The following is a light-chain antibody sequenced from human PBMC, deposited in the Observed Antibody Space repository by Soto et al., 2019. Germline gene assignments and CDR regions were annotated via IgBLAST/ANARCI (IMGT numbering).Light chain of an antibody. Sequence: EIGMTQSAATLSVSPGERATLSCRASQSVSSNLAWYQQKPGQAPRLLIYGAFTRATGIPVRLSGSGSGTEFTLTISSLQTEDFEVYYCQQYNNWPRTFGQGTKVEI. V-gene: IGKV3-15*01. CDR1: QSVSSN. J-gene: IGKJ1*01. CDR3: QQYNNWPRT. CDR2: GAF.